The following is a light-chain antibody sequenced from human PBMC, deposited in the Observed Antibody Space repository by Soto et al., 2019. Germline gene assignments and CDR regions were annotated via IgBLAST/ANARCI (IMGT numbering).Light chain of an antibody. V-gene: IGLV2-23*02. J-gene: IGLJ1*01. Sequence: QSVLTQPASVSGSPGQSITISCTGTSSDVGTYNLVSWYQQHPRKAPKLMIYEVSKRPSGVSNRFSGSKSGSTASLTISGLQSEDEADYYCCSYAGSYTYVFGTGTKLTVL. CDR2: EVS. CDR3: CSYAGSYTYV. CDR1: SSDVGTYNL.